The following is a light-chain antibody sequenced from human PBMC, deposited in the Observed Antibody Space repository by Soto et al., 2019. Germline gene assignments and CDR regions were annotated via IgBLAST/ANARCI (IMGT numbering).Light chain of an antibody. CDR3: QQANSWPLT. Sequence: DIQKTQSRSTVSLSGGDIVTITCRASQGISSWLAWYQQKPGQAPKLLIYAASSLQSGVPARFSGSGSGTDFTLTISSLQPEDFATYYCQQANSWPLTFGQGTRLDIK. J-gene: IGKJ5*01. V-gene: IGKV1-12*01. CDR1: QGISSW. CDR2: AAS.